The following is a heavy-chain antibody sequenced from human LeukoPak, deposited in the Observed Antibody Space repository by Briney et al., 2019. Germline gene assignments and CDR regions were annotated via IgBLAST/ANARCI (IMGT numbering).Heavy chain of an antibody. D-gene: IGHD6-19*01. CDR2: IFGSGGSA. CDR3: AKRSSAWYFDY. Sequence: GGSLRLSCAASGFTFGSYAMYWVRQAPGKGLEWVSGIFGSGGSAHYADSVKGRFTISRDNSKNTLYLQMSSLRAEDTALYYCAKRSSAWYFDYWGQGALVTVSS. CDR1: GFTFGSYA. V-gene: IGHV3-23*01. J-gene: IGHJ4*02.